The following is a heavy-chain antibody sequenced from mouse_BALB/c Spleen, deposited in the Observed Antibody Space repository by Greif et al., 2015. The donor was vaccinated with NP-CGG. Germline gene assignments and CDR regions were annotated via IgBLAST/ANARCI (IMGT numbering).Heavy chain of an antibody. D-gene: IGHD2-4*01. CDR2: ISTYYGDA. CDR1: GYTFTDYA. Sequence: VKLVESGAELVRPGVSVKISCKGSGYTFTDYAMHWVKQSHAKSLEWIGVISTYYGDASYNQKFKGKATMTVDKSSSTAYMELARLTSEDSAIYYCARGIYYDSDGGPYWGQGTLVTVSA. CDR3: ARGIYYDSDGGPY. J-gene: IGHJ3*01. V-gene: IGHV1S137*01.